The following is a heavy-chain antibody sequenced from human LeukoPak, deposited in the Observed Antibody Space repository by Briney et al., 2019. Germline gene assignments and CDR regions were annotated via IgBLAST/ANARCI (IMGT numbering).Heavy chain of an antibody. V-gene: IGHV1-69*05. D-gene: IGHD3-3*01. CDR1: GGTFSSYA. CDR2: IIPIFGTA. Sequence: SVKVSCKASGGTFSSYAISWVRQAPGQGLEWMGGIIPIFGTANYAQKFQGRVTITTDESTSTAYMELRSLGSDDTAVYYCAREDHHGFWSGYSTDNWFDPWGQGTLVTVSS. CDR3: AREDHHGFWSGYSTDNWFDP. J-gene: IGHJ5*02.